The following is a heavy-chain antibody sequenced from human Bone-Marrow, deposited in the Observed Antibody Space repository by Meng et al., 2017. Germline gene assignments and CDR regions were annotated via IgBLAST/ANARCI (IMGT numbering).Heavy chain of an antibody. CDR3: ARDVGDILTGYYFDY. V-gene: IGHV3-33*01. CDR1: GFTFSSYG. J-gene: IGHJ4*02. Sequence: VELVGVGGGWVQLGRSLGLSCATSGFTFSSYGMHWVRQAPGKGLEWVAVIWYDGSNKYYADSVKGRFTISRDNSKNTLYLQMNSLRAEDTAVYYCARDVGDILTGYYFDYWGQGTLVTVSS. D-gene: IGHD3-9*01. CDR2: IWYDGSNK.